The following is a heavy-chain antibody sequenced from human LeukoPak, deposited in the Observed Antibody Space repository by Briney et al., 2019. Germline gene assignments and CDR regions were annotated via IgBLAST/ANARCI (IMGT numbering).Heavy chain of an antibody. Sequence: SETLSLTCTVSGGSISSSSYYWGWIRQPPGKGLEWIGSIYYSGSTYYNPSLKSRVTISVDTSKNQFSLKLSSVTAADTAVYYCARSRYADYVGPFDYWGQGTLATVSS. J-gene: IGHJ4*02. V-gene: IGHV4-39*01. CDR3: ARSRYADYVGPFDY. CDR2: IYYSGST. D-gene: IGHD4-17*01. CDR1: GGSISSSSYY.